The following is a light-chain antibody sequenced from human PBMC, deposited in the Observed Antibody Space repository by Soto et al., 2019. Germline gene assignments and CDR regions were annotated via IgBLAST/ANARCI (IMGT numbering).Light chain of an antibody. Sequence: IVLTRSPGPLSFSPGERATLFCRASQSVSSYLAWYQQKPGQAPRLLIYDASNRATGIPARFSGSGSGTDFTLTISSLEPEDFAVYYCQQRSNWLPFGGVTKVDI. V-gene: IGKV3-11*01. CDR1: QSVSSY. J-gene: IGKJ4*01. CDR3: QQRSNWLP. CDR2: DAS.